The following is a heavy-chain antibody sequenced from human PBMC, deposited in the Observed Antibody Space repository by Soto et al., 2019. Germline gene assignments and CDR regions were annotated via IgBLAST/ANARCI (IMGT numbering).Heavy chain of an antibody. D-gene: IGHD6-13*01. CDR2: ISAYNGNT. V-gene: IGHV1-18*01. CDR1: GDTFTNSA. CDR3: AREGSRSGRPRPHTYIDY. Sequence: ASVKVSCKASGDTFTNSAFIWVRQAPGQGLEWMGWISAYNGNTDYEQKFQGRVTMTTDTSTSTAHMELRSLRSDDTAVYYCAREGSRSGRPRPHTYIDYWGQGTLVTVSS. J-gene: IGHJ4*02.